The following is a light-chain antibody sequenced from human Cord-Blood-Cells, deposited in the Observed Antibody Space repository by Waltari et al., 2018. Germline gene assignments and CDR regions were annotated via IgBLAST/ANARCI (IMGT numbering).Light chain of an antibody. J-gene: IGKJ4*01. V-gene: IGKV1-39*01. CDR2: AAS. CDR1: QSLSSY. Sequence: DIQMTQSPSSLSASVGDRVTITCRASQSLSSYLNWYQQKPGQAPKLLIYAASSLQSGVPSMFSGSGSGTDFTLTISSLQPEDFATYYCQQSYSTPLTFGGGTKVEIK. CDR3: QQSYSTPLT.